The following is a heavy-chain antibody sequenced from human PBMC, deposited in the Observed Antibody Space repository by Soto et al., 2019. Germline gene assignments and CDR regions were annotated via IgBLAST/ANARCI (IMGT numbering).Heavy chain of an antibody. CDR2: IYWDDDK. Sequence: QITLKESGPTLVEPTETLTLTCSFSGFSLTTHPMGVGWIRQPPGRALEWLAVIYWDDDKRYNPSLKSRLTNTKDTSKRQVVLTMTYMEPADTATYYCAHRLGGFTWNDGYLDYWGQGTLVTVSS. CDR3: AHRLGGFTWNDGYLDY. CDR1: GFSLTTHPMG. D-gene: IGHD1-1*01. J-gene: IGHJ4*02. V-gene: IGHV2-5*02.